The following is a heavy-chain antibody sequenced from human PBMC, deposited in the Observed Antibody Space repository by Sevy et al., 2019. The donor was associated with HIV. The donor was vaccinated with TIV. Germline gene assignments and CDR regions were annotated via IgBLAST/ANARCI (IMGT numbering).Heavy chain of an antibody. Sequence: ASVKVSCKASGYTFTNYAISWVRQAPGQGLEWMVWISGFNGDTKNAEKFQGRFTMTTDTSTKTAYMDLRSLRSDDTAVSYCVRGSTFYDFWTGGDYWGQGTLVTVSS. V-gene: IGHV1-18*01. J-gene: IGHJ4*02. CDR1: GYTFTNYA. D-gene: IGHD3-3*01. CDR3: VRGSTFYDFWTGGDY. CDR2: ISGFNGDT.